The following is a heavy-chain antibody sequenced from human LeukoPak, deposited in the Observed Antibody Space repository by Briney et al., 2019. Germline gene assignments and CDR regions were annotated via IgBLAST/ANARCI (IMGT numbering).Heavy chain of an antibody. CDR2: ISPDDSDT. J-gene: IGHJ4*02. CDR3: VRVVVGSYWDFDQ. Sequence: GESLKISCKGSGYDFSSYWIGWVRQMPGKGLEWMGVISPDDSDTRYSPSFQGQATISADKSISTAYLQWSSLKASDTAMYYCVRVVVGSYWDFDQWGQGTLVTVSS. D-gene: IGHD1-26*01. V-gene: IGHV5-51*03. CDR1: GYDFSSYW.